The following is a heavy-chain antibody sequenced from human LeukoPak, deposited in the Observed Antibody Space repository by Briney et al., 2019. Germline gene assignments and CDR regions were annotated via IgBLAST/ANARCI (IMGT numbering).Heavy chain of an antibody. V-gene: IGHV4-38-2*02. CDR1: GYSISSGYY. CDR3: ARDSSWYEADY. D-gene: IGHD6-13*01. J-gene: IGHJ4*02. Sequence: PSETLSLTCTVSGYSISSGYYWGWIRQPPGKGLEWIGSIYHSGSTYYNPSLKSRVTISVDTSKNQFSLKLSSVTAADTAVYYCARDSSWYEADYWGQGTLVTVSS. CDR2: IYHSGST.